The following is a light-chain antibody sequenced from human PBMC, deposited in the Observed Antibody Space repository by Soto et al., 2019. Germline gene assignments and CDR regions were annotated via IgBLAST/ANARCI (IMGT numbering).Light chain of an antibody. V-gene: IGLV1-40*01. CDR1: SSNIGAGYD. CDR3: QSCDISLSVV. Sequence: QSVLTQPPSVSGAPGQRVTISCTGSSSNIGAGYDVHWYHQLPGTAPKLLIYGNSNRPSGVPDRFSGSKSGTSASLAITGLQAGYEADYYCQSCDISLSVVFGGGTKLTVL. J-gene: IGLJ2*01. CDR2: GNS.